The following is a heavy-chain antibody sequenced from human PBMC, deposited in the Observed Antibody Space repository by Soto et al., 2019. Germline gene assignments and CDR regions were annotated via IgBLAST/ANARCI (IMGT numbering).Heavy chain of an antibody. J-gene: IGHJ4*02. CDR3: RWLGSYFDY. Sequence: GGSLRLSCAASGFSFSNAWMSWVRQAPGKGLEWVGHIKSKTDGGTTDYAAPVKGRFTISRDDSRNTVYLQMNSLKIEDTAVYYCRWLGSYFDYWGRGTLVTVSS. CDR1: GFSFSNAW. CDR2: IKSKTDGGTT. D-gene: IGHD1-26*01. V-gene: IGHV3-15*01.